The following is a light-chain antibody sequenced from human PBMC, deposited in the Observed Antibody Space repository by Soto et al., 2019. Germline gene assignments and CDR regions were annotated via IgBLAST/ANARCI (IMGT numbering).Light chain of an antibody. CDR1: SSNIGGNS. CDR2: DDN. V-gene: IGLV1-51*01. Sequence: SVLTQPPSVSAALGQKVTISCSGSSSNIGGNSVSWYQQLPGTAPKLLIYDDNKRPSGIPDRFSGSKSGTSATLGITGFQTGDEADYYCGSWDSSLSDYVLGNGTKVT. J-gene: IGLJ1*01. CDR3: GSWDSSLSDYV.